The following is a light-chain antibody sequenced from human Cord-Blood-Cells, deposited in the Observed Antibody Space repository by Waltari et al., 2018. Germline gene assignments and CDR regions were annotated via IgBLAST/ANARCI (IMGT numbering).Light chain of an antibody. CDR2: AAS. J-gene: IGKJ2*01. V-gene: IGKV1-16*02. CDR1: QGIGNY. Sequence: DIQMTQSPSSLSASVGDRVTITCRGSQGIGNYLAWFQQTPGKAPTSLIYAASSLQSGVPAKVSGSGSGTDFTLTISSLQPEDFATYYCQQYNSYPRTFGQGTKLEIK. CDR3: QQYNSYPRT.